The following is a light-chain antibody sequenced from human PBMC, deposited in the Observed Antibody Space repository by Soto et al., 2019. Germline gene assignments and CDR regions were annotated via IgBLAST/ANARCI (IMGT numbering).Light chain of an antibody. CDR1: QSVSSN. CDR2: GAS. V-gene: IGKV3-15*01. J-gene: IGKJ4*01. CDR3: HQYNYWTLT. Sequence: EIVMTQSPATLSVSPGERATLSCRASQSVSSNLAWYQQKPGQAPRLLIYGASTRATGIAARFSGSGSETEFTLTISSLQSENFAVYYCHQYNYWTLTFGGGTKVEIK.